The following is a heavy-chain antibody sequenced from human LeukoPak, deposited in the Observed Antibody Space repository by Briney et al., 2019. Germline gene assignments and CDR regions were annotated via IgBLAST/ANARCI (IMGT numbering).Heavy chain of an antibody. CDR2: INHSGST. J-gene: IGHJ6*03. Sequence: PETLSLTCAVYGGSFSGYYWSWIRQPPGKGLEWIGEINHSGSTNYNPSHKSRVTISVDTSKNQFSLKLSSVTAADTAVYYCARVAKSEYYYYYMDVWGKGTTVTVSS. V-gene: IGHV4-34*01. CDR1: GGSFSGYY. CDR3: ARVAKSEYYYYYMDV.